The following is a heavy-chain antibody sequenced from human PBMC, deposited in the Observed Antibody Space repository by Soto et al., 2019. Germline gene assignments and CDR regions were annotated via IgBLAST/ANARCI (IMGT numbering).Heavy chain of an antibody. CDR2: INHSGST. V-gene: IGHV4-34*01. J-gene: IGHJ6*02. CDR3: ARGIGIANYYYGMDV. Sequence: PSETLSLTCAVYGGSFSGYYWSWIRQPPGKGLEWIGEINHSGSTNYNPSLKSRVTISVDTSKNQFSLKLSSVTAADTAVYYCARGIGIANYYYGMDVWGQGTTVTVSS. CDR1: GGSFSGYY. D-gene: IGHD3-10*01.